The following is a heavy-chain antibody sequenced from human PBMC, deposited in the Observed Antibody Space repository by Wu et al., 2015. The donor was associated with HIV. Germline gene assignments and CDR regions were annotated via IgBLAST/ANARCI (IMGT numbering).Heavy chain of an antibody. Sequence: QIQLAQSGPEMKKPGASVKVSCKASGYSFVRYSLNWVRQAPGQGLEWMGWIGVSNGNTIYAQKFQGRVIMTTDKPTSTVYMELKSLTSDDTAIYYCVKKNGYSGYYPFDLWGQGTLVTVSS. J-gene: IGHJ4*02. CDR3: VKKNGYSGYYPFDL. V-gene: IGHV1-18*01. D-gene: IGHD5-12*01. CDR1: GYSFVRYS. CDR2: IGVSNGNT.